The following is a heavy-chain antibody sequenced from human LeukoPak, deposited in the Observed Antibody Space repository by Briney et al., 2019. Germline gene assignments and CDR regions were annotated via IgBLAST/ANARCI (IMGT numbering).Heavy chain of an antibody. CDR1: GVSISSSY. D-gene: IGHD2-2*01. CDR3: ARHGAFFTRGFCSNRNCYLDGLHA. V-gene: IGHV4-59*08. J-gene: IGHJ3*01. CDR2: FYDTVST. Sequence: SETLSLTCTVSGVSISSSYWSWIRQSPGKGLEWIGYFYDTVSTKYNPSLKRRVIISTDKSKNQLSLKLNSVTAADTAVYYCARHGAFFTRGFCSNRNCYLDGLHAWGQGIVVSVSS.